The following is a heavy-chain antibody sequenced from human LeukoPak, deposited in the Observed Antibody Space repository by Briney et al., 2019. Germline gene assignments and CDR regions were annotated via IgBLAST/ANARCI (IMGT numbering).Heavy chain of an antibody. V-gene: IGHV3-48*03. J-gene: IGHJ4*02. D-gene: IGHD6-19*01. CDR1: GFTFSSYE. Sequence: GGSLRLSCAASGFTFSSYEMNWVRQAPGKGLEWVSYISSSGSTIYYADSVKGRFTISRDNAKNSLYLQMNSLRAEGTAVYYCASRGAGYTSGWYVYWGQGTLVTVSS. CDR2: ISSSGSTI. CDR3: ASRGAGYTSGWYVY.